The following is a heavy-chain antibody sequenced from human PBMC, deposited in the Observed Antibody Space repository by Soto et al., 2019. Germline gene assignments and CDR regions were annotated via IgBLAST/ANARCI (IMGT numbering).Heavy chain of an antibody. Sequence: QVQLVQSGAEVKKPGASVKVSCKASGYTFTSYGISWVRQAPGQGLEWMGWISAYNGNTNYAQKLQGRVTMTTDTTTSTAYMGRRSLSSDDTAVYYCARVGNYYDSRGPTFHFDYWGQGTLVTVSS. CDR2: ISAYNGNT. CDR3: ARVGNYYDSRGPTFHFDY. CDR1: GYTFTSYG. D-gene: IGHD3-22*01. J-gene: IGHJ4*02. V-gene: IGHV1-18*01.